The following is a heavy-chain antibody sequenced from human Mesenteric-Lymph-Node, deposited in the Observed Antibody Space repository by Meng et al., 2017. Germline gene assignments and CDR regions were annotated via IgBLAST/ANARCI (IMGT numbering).Heavy chain of an antibody. D-gene: IGHD2/OR15-2a*01. V-gene: IGHV3-11*04. Sequence: QVQLVESGGGLAKAGGSLRLSGAAFGFTLSYYYMTWIRQPPGQGLEWIVSISPTGGSLYYADSVKGRFSISRDNAKSSLSLQMNSLRLEDTAVYYCARDHGFLNWFDPWGQGTLVTVSS. J-gene: IGHJ5*02. CDR3: ARDHGFLNWFDP. CDR2: ISPTGGSL. CDR1: GFTLSYYY.